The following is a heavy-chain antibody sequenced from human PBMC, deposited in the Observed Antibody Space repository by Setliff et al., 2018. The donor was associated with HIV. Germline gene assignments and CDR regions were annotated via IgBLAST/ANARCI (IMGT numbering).Heavy chain of an antibody. CDR3: ARAGAAETSHFDY. J-gene: IGHJ4*02. V-gene: IGHV1-18*01. CDR2: IGAFNGNT. D-gene: IGHD2-15*01. Sequence: ASVKVSCKASGYTFTDFGITWVRQAPGQGLEWMGWIGAFNGNTHYPQNLRGRVTMTTDTSTRTAYMELRSLRSDDTAVYFCARAGAAETSHFDYWGQGTLVTSPQ. CDR1: GYTFTDFG.